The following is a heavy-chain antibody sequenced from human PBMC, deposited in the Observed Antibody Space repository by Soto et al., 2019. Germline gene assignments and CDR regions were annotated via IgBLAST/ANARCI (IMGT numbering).Heavy chain of an antibody. CDR3: AITSGYYPGRFDY. D-gene: IGHD3-22*01. Sequence: SETLSLTCAVYGGSFSGYYWSWIRQPPGKGLEWIGEINHSGSTNYNPSLKSRVTISVDTSKNQFSLKLSSVTAADTAVYYCAITSGYYPGRFDYWGRGALVTVSS. J-gene: IGHJ4*02. CDR1: GGSFSGYY. CDR2: INHSGST. V-gene: IGHV4-34*01.